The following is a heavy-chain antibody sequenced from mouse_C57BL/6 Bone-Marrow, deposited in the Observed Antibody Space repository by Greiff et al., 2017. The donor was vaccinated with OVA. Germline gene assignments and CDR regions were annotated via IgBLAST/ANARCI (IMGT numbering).Heavy chain of an antibody. CDR2: IYPGDGDT. V-gene: IGHV1-82*01. Sequence: VKLQQSGPELVKPGASVKISCKASGYAFSSSWMNWVKQRPGKGLEWIGRIYPGDGDTNYNGKFKGKATLTADKSSSTAYMQLSSLTSEDSAVYFCGVHFDYWGQGTTLTVSS. J-gene: IGHJ2*01. CDR1: GYAFSSSW. CDR3: GVHFDY.